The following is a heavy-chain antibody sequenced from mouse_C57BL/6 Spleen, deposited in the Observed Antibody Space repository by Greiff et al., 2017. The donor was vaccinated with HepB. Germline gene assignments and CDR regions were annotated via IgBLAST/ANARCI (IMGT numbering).Heavy chain of an antibody. CDR2: ISDGGSYT. Sequence: EVKLQESGGGLVKPGGSLKLSCAASGFTFSSYAMSWVRQTPEKRLEWVATISDGGSYTYYPDNVKGRFTISRDNAKNNLYLQMSHLKSEDTAMYYCARGGDEKGFDYWGQGTTLTVSS. V-gene: IGHV5-4*03. J-gene: IGHJ2*01. CDR3: ARGGDEKGFDY. CDR1: GFTFSSYA.